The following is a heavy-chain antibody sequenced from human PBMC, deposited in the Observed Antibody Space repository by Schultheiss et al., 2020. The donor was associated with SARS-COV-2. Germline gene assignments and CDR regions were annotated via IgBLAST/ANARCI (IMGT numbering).Heavy chain of an antibody. CDR3: ARNIAAAALDY. D-gene: IGHD6-13*01. V-gene: IGHV4-34*01. CDR1: GGSFSGYY. Sequence: GSLRLSCAVYGGSFSGYYWIWIRQPPGKGLEWIGEINHSGSTNYNASLKSRVTISVDTSKNQFSLKLSSVTAADTAVYYCARNIAAAALDYWGQGTLVTVSS. J-gene: IGHJ4*02. CDR2: INHSGST.